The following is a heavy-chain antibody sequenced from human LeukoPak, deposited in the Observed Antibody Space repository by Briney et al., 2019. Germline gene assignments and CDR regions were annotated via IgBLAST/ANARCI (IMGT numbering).Heavy chain of an antibody. CDR3: ARVQSSPYPYSGYDYSFDY. D-gene: IGHD5-12*01. CDR2: IYHSGST. V-gene: IGHV4-30-2*01. CDR1: GGSISSGGYY. Sequence: PSQTLSLTCTVSGGSISSGGYYWSWIRQPPGKGLEWIGYIYHSGSTYYNPSLKSRLTISVDRSKNQFSLKLSSVTAADTAVYYCARVQSSPYPYSGYDYSFDYWGQGTLVTVSS. J-gene: IGHJ4*02.